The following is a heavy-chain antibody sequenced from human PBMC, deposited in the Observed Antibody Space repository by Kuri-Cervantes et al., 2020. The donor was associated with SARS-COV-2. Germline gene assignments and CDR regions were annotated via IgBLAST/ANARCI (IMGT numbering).Heavy chain of an antibody. V-gene: IGHV4-39*01. CDR3: ARANPMGHYVWGSYRTFDY. CDR2: IYYSGST. Sequence: GSLRLSWTVFGGSISSSSYYWGWIRQPPGKGLEWIGSIYYSGSTYYNPSLKSRVTISVDTSKNQFSLKLSSVTAADTAVYYCARANPMGHYVWGSYRTFDYWGQGTLVTVSS. CDR1: GGSISSSSYY. J-gene: IGHJ4*02. D-gene: IGHD3-16*02.